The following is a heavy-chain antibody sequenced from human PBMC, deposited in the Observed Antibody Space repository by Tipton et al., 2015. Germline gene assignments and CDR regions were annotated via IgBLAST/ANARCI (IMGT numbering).Heavy chain of an antibody. CDR2: IDYSGTK. CDR3: ARDLEHGMDV. V-gene: IGHV4-38-2*02. D-gene: IGHD5-24*01. CDR1: TYSISRDSY. Sequence: TLSLTCTISTYSISRDSYWGWIRQPPGKGLEWIGNIDYSGTKNYNPSLKSRVTISLDTSKNQFSLKLSSVTAADTAVYYCARDLEHGMDVWDQGTTVTVSS. J-gene: IGHJ6*02.